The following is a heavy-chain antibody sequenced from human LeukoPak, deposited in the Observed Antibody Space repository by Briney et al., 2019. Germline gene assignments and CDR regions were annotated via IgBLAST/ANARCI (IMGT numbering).Heavy chain of an antibody. D-gene: IGHD3-10*01. J-gene: IGHJ4*02. V-gene: IGHV3-23*01. CDR2: ITGSGDT. Sequence: GGSLRLSCAASGFTFSNYAMSWVRQAPGKGLEWVSAITGSGDTYSAASVKGRFIISRDNSKNTLYLQMNSLRAEDTAVYYCGKDVPCGGDYWGQGTLVIVSS. CDR1: GFTFSNYA. CDR3: GKDVPCGGDY.